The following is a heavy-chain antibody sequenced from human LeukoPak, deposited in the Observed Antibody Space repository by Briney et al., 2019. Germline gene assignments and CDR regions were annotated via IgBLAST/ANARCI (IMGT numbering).Heavy chain of an antibody. CDR2: ISYDGSNK. J-gene: IGHJ3*02. CDR3: ARGGRGIAALISAFDI. CDR1: GFTFSSYA. Sequence: GRSLRLSCAASGFTFSSYAMHWVRQAPGKGLEWVAVISYDGSNKYYADSVKGRFTISRDNSKNTLYLQMNSLRAEDTAVYYCARGGRGIAALISAFDIWGQGTMVTVSS. V-gene: IGHV3-30*01. D-gene: IGHD6-13*01.